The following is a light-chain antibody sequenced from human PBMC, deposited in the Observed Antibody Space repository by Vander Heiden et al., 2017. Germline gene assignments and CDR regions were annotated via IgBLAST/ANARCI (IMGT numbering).Light chain of an antibody. CDR2: AAS. Sequence: DIQMTQSPSSLSASVGDRVIITCRASQSISNYLNWYQQKPGKATKLLIYAASSLQSGVPSRFSGSGSGTDFTLTISSLQPEDFATYFCQQSYSTPYTFGQGTKLEIK. J-gene: IGKJ2*01. CDR3: QQSYSTPYT. V-gene: IGKV1-39*01. CDR1: QSISNY.